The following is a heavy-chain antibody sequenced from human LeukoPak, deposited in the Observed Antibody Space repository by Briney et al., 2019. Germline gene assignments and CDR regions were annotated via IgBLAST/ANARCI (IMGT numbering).Heavy chain of an antibody. D-gene: IGHD4-17*01. V-gene: IGHV3-23*01. Sequence: GGSLTLSCVASGFTFSNHWMSWVRQAPGKGLEWVSAISGSDGSTYYADSVKGRFTISRDNSKNTLYLQMNSLRAEDTDVYCCAKGVNYGVHDAFDIWGQGTMVTVSS. CDR2: ISGSDGST. CDR3: AKGVNYGVHDAFDI. CDR1: GFTFSNHW. J-gene: IGHJ3*02.